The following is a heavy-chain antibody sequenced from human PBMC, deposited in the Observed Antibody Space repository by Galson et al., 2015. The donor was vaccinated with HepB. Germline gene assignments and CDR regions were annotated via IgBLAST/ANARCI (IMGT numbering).Heavy chain of an antibody. CDR2: ISSSSSYI. CDR1: GFTFSSYS. Sequence: SLRLSCAASGFTFSSYSMNWVRQAPGKGLEWVSSISSSSSYIYYADSVKGRFTISRDNAKNSLYLQMNSLRAEDTAVYYCARDRGSSGSYSYWGQGTLVTVSS. J-gene: IGHJ4*02. D-gene: IGHD1-26*01. V-gene: IGHV3-21*01. CDR3: ARDRGSSGSYSY.